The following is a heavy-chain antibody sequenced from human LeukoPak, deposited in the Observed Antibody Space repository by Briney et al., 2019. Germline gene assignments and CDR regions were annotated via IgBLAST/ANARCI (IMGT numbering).Heavy chain of an antibody. J-gene: IGHJ3*02. CDR2: IYTSGST. CDR3: ARVYVSGASIAARRIGADAFDI. V-gene: IGHV4-4*07. CDR1: GGSISSYY. Sequence: SETLSLTCTVSGGSISSYYWSWIRQPAGKGLEWIGRIYTSGSTNYNPSLKSRVTMSVDTSKNQFSLKLSSVTAADTAVYYCARVYVSGASIAARRIGADAFDIWGQGTMVTVSS. D-gene: IGHD6-6*01.